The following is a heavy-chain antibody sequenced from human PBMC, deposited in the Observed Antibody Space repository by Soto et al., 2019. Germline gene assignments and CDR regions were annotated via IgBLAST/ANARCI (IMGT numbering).Heavy chain of an antibody. J-gene: IGHJ6*02. Sequence: SETLSLTCTVSGGSISSSSYYWGWIRQPPGKGLEWIGSIYYSGSTYYNPSPKSRVTISVDTSKNQFSLKLSSVTAADTAVYYCARHTGYSSSWYLYYYYGMDVWGQGTKVTV. D-gene: IGHD6-13*01. V-gene: IGHV4-39*01. CDR2: IYYSGST. CDR1: GGSISSSSYY. CDR3: ARHTGYSSSWYLYYYYGMDV.